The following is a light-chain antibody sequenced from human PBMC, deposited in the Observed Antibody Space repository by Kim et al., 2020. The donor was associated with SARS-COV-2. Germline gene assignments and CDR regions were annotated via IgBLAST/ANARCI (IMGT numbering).Light chain of an antibody. CDR3: QQSNSLWT. CDR1: QRISNL. V-gene: IGKV1-5*01. Sequence: DIQMTQSPSTLSASVGDRVTITCRASQRISNLLAWYQQKPGKAPKLLIYDASNLESGVPSRFSGSRSGTEFTLTINSLQPDDFATYYCQQSNSLWTFGQGTKLEIK. CDR2: DAS. J-gene: IGKJ1*01.